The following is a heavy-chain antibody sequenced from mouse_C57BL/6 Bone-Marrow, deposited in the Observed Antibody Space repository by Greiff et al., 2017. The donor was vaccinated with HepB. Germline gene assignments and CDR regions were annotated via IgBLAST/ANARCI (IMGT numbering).Heavy chain of an antibody. CDR2: IYPGDGDT. V-gene: IGHV1-82*01. CDR1: GYAFSSSW. Sequence: LVKPGASVKISCKASGYAFSSSWMNWVKQRPGKGLEWIGRIYPGDGDTNYNGKFKGKATLTADKSSSTAYMQLSSLTSADSAVYFCARPLLAFDVWGTGTTVTFSS. D-gene: IGHD2-3*01. CDR3: ARPLLAFDV. J-gene: IGHJ1*03.